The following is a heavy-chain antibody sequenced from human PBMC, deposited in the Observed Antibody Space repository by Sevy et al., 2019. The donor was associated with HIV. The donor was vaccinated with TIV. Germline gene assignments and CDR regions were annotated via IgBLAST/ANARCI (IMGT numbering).Heavy chain of an antibody. CDR3: ASKRGYNHGPFDY. J-gene: IGHJ4*02. Sequence: SETQSLTCTVSGGSISSSDSYWSWIRQPPGKGLEWIGYIHDSGGTYYNPFLKSRVAMSVDTSEKQFSLKLSLLTAADTAVYYCASKRGYNHGPFDYWGKGTLVTVSS. CDR2: IHDSGGT. V-gene: IGHV4-30-4*01. D-gene: IGHD5-12*01. CDR1: GGSISSSDSY.